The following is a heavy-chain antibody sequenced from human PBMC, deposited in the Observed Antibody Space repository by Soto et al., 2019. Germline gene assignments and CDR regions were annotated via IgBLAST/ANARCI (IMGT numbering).Heavy chain of an antibody. CDR1: GGSISGVGHT. J-gene: IGHJ6*02. CDR3: ARTGYCGGDCYHGMDV. V-gene: IGHV4-30-2*01. Sequence: SETLSLTCAGSGGSISGVGHTWNWIRQPPGKGLEWIGYIYPGGSTYSTPSLKSRVTISIDRSKNQFSLELSSVTAADTAVYYCARTGYCGGDCYHGMDVWGQGTTVTVSS. CDR2: IYPGGST. D-gene: IGHD2-21*01.